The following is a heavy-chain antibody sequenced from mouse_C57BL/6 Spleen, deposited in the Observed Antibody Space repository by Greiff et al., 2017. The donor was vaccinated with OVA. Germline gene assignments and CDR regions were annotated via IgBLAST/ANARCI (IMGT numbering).Heavy chain of an antibody. J-gene: IGHJ2*01. V-gene: IGHV1-64*01. D-gene: IGHD2-4*01. Sequence: QVQLQQPGAELVKPGASVKLSCKASGYTFTSYWMHWVKQRPGQGLEWIGMIHPNSGSTNYNEKFKSKATLTVDKSSSTAYMQLSSLTSEDAAVYYCARMGLNYCDYWGQGTTRTVSS. CDR3: ARMGLNYCDY. CDR1: GYTFTSYW. CDR2: IHPNSGST.